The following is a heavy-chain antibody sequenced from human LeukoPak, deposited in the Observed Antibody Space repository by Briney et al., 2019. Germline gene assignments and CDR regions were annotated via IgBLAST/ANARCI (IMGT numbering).Heavy chain of an antibody. D-gene: IGHD5-18*01. CDR3: ARGRGMVTPYYFDY. Sequence: PSETLSLTCTVSGGSISSYYWSWIRQPAGKGLEWIGRIYTSGSTNYNPSLKSRVTMSVDTSKNQFSLKLSSVTAADTAVYYCARGRGMVTPYYFDYWGQGTLVTVSS. V-gene: IGHV4-4*07. CDR1: GGSISSYY. CDR2: IYTSGST. J-gene: IGHJ4*02.